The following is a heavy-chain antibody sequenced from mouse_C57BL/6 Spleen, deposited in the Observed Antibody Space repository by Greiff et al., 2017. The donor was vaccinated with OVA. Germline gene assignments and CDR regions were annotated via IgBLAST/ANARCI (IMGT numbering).Heavy chain of an antibody. V-gene: IGHV1-62-2*01. CDR2: FYPGSGSI. CDR3: ARHEEGYDYDGGSFPWFAY. D-gene: IGHD2-4*01. J-gene: IGHJ3*01. Sequence: QVHVKQSGAELVKPGASVKLSCKASGYTFTEYTIHWVKQRSGQGLEWIGWFYPGSGSIKYNEKFKDKATLTADKSSSTVYMELSRLTSEDSAVYFGARHEEGYDYDGGSFPWFAYWGQGTLVTVSA. CDR1: GYTFTEYT.